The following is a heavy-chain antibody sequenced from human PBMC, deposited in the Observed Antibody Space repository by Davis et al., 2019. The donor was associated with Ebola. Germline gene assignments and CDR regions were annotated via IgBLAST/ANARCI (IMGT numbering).Heavy chain of an antibody. Sequence: GGSLRLSCAASGFTFSSYGMHWVRQAPGKGLEWVAVISYDGSNKYYADSVKGRFTISRDNSKNTLYLQMNSLRAEDTAVYYCARGFSYGWDYYYYGMDVWGKGTTVTVSS. CDR3: ARGFSYGWDYYYYGMDV. D-gene: IGHD5-18*01. J-gene: IGHJ6*04. V-gene: IGHV3-30*03. CDR1: GFTFSSYG. CDR2: ISYDGSNK.